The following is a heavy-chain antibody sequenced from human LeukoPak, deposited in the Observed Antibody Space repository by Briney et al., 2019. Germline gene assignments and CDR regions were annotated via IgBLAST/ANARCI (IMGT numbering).Heavy chain of an antibody. CDR2: INHQSGGK. CDR3: ARDWGYTYGFDY. V-gene: IGHV1-2*06. CDR1: GYTFTDYY. Sequence: ASVKVSCQACGYTFTDYYMHWVRQAPGQGVEGMGRINHQSGGKNYVQKFQERVTITSDTSISTAYMELSRLRSDDTAVYYCARDWGYTYGFDYWGQGTLVTVSS. D-gene: IGHD5-18*01. J-gene: IGHJ4*02.